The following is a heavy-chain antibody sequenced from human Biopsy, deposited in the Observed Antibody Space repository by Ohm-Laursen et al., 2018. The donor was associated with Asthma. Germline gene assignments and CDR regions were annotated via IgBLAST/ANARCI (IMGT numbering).Heavy chain of an antibody. CDR1: GDSITSGGCC. D-gene: IGHD3-22*01. CDR3: ARILRRSGSYFVDY. CDR2: IHHSGTS. Sequence: TLSLTCTVSGDSITSGGCCWNWIRQHPGKGLEWIGYIHHSGTSYFNPSLKSRVSFSRDTSKNQFSLRLSSVTAADTAMHYCARILRRSGSYFVDYWGQGTLVTVSS. J-gene: IGHJ4*02. V-gene: IGHV4-31*03.